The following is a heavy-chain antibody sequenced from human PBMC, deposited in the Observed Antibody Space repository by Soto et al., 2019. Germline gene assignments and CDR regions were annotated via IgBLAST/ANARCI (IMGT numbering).Heavy chain of an antibody. CDR3: ARDPDSSGWSRNFDY. Sequence: GASVKVSCKAPGYSFTSYTIHWVRQAPGQRLEWMAWISADNGNTKYSEKLQGRVTMTTDTSASTAYMELRSLRSDDTAVYYCARDPDSSGWSRNFDYWGQGTLVTVSS. J-gene: IGHJ4*02. CDR2: ISADNGNT. V-gene: IGHV1-3*01. CDR1: GYSFTSYT. D-gene: IGHD6-19*01.